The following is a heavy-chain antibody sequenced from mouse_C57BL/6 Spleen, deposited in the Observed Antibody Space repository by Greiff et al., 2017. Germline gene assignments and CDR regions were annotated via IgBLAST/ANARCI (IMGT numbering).Heavy chain of an antibody. V-gene: IGHV7-3*01. Sequence: EVMLVESGGGLVQPGGSLSLSCAASGFTFTDYYMSWVRQPPGKALEWLGFIRNKANGYTTEYSASVKGRITISRANSQSILYLQVNALRAEDSATYYCALGANRYYVDYWGQGTTLTVSS. CDR3: ALGANRYYVDY. D-gene: IGHD2-10*02. CDR2: IRNKANGYTT. J-gene: IGHJ2*01. CDR1: GFTFTDYY.